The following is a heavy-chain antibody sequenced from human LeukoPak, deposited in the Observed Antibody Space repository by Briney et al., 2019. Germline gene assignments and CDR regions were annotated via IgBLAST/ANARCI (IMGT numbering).Heavy chain of an antibody. D-gene: IGHD3-10*02. V-gene: IGHV3-48*03. J-gene: IGHJ6*04. CDR3: AELGITMIGGV. Sequence: PGGSLRLSCAASGFTFSSYEMNWVRQAPGKGLEWVSYISSSGSTIYYADSVKGRFTISRDNARNSLYLQMNSLRAEDTAVYYCAELGITMIGGVWGKGTSVTISS. CDR1: GFTFSSYE. CDR2: ISSSGSTI.